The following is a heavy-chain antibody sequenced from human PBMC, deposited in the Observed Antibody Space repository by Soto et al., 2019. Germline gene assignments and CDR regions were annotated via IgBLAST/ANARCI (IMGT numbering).Heavy chain of an antibody. CDR2: IYYSGIT. J-gene: IGHJ5*02. V-gene: IGHV4-31*03. Sequence: QLQLQESGPGLVKPSQTLSLTCTVSGGSISSGGYYWSWIRQHPGKGLEWIGYIYYSGITYYNPSLKSRVTKSVDTSKNQFSLKLSSVTAAETAVYYCARGIWFGELLYWFDPWGQGTLVTVSS. D-gene: IGHD3-10*01. CDR1: GGSISSGGYY. CDR3: ARGIWFGELLYWFDP.